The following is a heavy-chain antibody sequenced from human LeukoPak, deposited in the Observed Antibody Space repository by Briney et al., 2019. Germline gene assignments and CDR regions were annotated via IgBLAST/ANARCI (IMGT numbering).Heavy chain of an antibody. V-gene: IGHV3-23*01. CDR2: ISGSGGST. Sequence: GGSLSLSCAASGFPFSSYAMSWVRQAPGKGLEWVSAISGSGGSTYYADSVKGRFTISRDNSKNTLYLQMNSLRAEDTAVYYCAKDLLFVLLWFGGAFDPWGQGTLVTVSS. CDR1: GFPFSSYA. D-gene: IGHD3-10*01. CDR3: AKDLLFVLLWFGGAFDP. J-gene: IGHJ5*02.